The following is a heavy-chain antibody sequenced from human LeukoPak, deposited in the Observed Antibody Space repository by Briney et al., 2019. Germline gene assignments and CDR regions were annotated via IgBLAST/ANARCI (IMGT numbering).Heavy chain of an antibody. CDR2: VSSGSSYI. J-gene: IGHJ4*02. Sequence: PGGSLRLSCAASGFTFSSYSMNWVRQAPGKGLEWVSSVSSGSSYISYADSVKGRFTISRDNAKNSLYLQMNSLRAEDTAVYYCAREMDSSGYFDYWGQGTLVTVSS. V-gene: IGHV3-21*01. CDR1: GFTFSSYS. CDR3: AREMDSSGYFDY. D-gene: IGHD3-22*01.